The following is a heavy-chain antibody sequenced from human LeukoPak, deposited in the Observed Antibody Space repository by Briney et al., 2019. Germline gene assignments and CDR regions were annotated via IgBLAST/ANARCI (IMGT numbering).Heavy chain of an antibody. CDR1: GDSISSYY. J-gene: IGHJ4*02. CDR2: IYYSGNT. Sequence: SETLSHTCTVSGDSISSYYWTWIRQPPGKGLEWIGYIYYSGNTNYNPSLKSRVTISLDTSKNQFSLKLTSVTAADTAMYYCARRKAKTPNYFDYWGQGALVTVSS. CDR3: ARRKAKTPNYFDY. V-gene: IGHV4-59*08.